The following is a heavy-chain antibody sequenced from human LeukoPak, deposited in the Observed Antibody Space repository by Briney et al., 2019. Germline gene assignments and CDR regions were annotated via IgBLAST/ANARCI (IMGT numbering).Heavy chain of an antibody. Sequence: GGSLRLSCEASVFTLSTYWMNWVRQVPGKGLDWVTNINPDGSGKRYVDSVKGRFKIARDNDDNSLSLQMNSLRAEDTDVYYCASWGAGGNSWGQGTLVTVSS. V-gene: IGHV3-7*01. D-gene: IGHD3-16*01. CDR2: INPDGSGK. J-gene: IGHJ4*02. CDR3: ASWGAGGNS. CDR1: VFTLSTYW.